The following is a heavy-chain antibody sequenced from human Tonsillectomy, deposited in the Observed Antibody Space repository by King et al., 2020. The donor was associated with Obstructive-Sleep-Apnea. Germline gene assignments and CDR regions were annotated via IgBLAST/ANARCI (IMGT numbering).Heavy chain of an antibody. CDR1: GGSISSYY. CDR3: ARPDWGIDAFDI. D-gene: IGHD3-16*01. V-gene: IGHV4-59*08. CDR2: IYYSGST. J-gene: IGHJ3*02. Sequence: QLQESGPGLVKPSETLSLTCTVSGGSISSYYWSWIRQPPGKGLEWIGYIYYSGSTNYNPPLKSRVTISVDTSKNQFSLKLSSVTAADTAVYYCARPDWGIDAFDIWGQGTMVTVSS.